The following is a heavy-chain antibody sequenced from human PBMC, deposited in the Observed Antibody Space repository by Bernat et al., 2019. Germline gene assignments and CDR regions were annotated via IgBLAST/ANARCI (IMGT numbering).Heavy chain of an antibody. CDR2: IWYDGSNK. Sequence: QVQLVESGGGVVQPGRSLRLSCAASGFTFSSYGMHWVRQAPGKGLEWVAVIWYDGSNKYYADSVKGRFTISRDNSKNTLYLQMNSLRAEDTAVYYCARDGNVHGDPSGMDVWGQGTTVTVSS. D-gene: IGHD4-17*01. CDR1: GFTFSSYG. J-gene: IGHJ6*02. CDR3: ARDGNVHGDPSGMDV. V-gene: IGHV3-33*01.